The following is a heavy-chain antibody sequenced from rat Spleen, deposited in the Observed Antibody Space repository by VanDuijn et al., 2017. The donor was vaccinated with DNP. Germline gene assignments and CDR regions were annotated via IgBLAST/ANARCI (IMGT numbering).Heavy chain of an antibody. V-gene: IGHV5-31*01. CDR1: GFTFNNYW. Sequence: EVQLVESGGDLVQPGRSLKLSCVAFGFTFNNYWMTWIRQVPGKGLEWVASISSSGGSTYHPDSVKGRFTISRDNAGDTVYLHMDSLRSEDTATYYCAKDAFDYWGQGVMVTVSS. CDR3: AKDAFDY. CDR2: ISSSGGST. J-gene: IGHJ2*01.